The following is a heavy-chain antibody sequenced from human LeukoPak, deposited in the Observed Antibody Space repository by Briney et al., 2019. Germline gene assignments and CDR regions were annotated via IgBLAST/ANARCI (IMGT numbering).Heavy chain of an antibody. CDR3: AREQWLGQNYYYGMDV. D-gene: IGHD6-19*01. CDR1: GGSISSYY. V-gene: IGHV4-59*01. CDR2: IYYSGST. Sequence: SETLSLTCTVSGGSISSYYWSWIRQPPGKGLEWIGYIYYSGSTNYNPSLKSRVTISVDTSKNQFSLKLSSVTAADTAVYYCAREQWLGQNYYYGMDVWGQGTTGTVSS. J-gene: IGHJ6*02.